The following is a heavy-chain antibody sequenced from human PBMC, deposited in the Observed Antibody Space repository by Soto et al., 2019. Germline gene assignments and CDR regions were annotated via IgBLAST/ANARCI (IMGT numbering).Heavy chain of an antibody. D-gene: IGHD2-8*01. CDR3: ARLDCADGVCWPSDY. Sequence: GESLKISCKGSGYSFTNYWIGWVRQMPGKGLEWMGIIYPGDSDTRYSPSFQGQVTNSADKSIGTAYLQWGSLKASDTAVYFCARLDCADGVCWPSDYWGQGTLVTVSS. CDR2: IYPGDSDT. V-gene: IGHV5-51*01. CDR1: GYSFTNYW. J-gene: IGHJ4*02.